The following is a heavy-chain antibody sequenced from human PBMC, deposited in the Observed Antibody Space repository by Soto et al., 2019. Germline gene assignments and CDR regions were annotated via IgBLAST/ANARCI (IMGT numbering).Heavy chain of an antibody. CDR3: AKDWVRGVIITRHRGYFDY. CDR1: GFTFSSYA. V-gene: IGHV3-23*01. J-gene: IGHJ4*02. Sequence: EVQLLESGGGLVQPGGSLRLSCAASGFTFSSYAMSWVRQAPGKGLEWVSAISGSGGSTYYADSVKGRFTISGDNSNNPLYLEMNGLRAEDTAVYYCAKDWVRGVIITRHRGYFDYWGQGTLVTVSS. CDR2: ISGSGGST. D-gene: IGHD3-10*01.